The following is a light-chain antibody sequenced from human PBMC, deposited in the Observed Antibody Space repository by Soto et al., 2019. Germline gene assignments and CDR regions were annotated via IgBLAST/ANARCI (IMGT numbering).Light chain of an antibody. V-gene: IGKV3-20*01. CDR1: QSVASRN. CDR2: EPS. Sequence: ELVLMQSPGTLSLSPGERATLSCRASQSVASRNLAWYQQKADQAPRLLIYEPSSRAIHTPDRFSGSGSGTGFTLTISGLEPEDFAVYYCKDFGNSRWKVGQGTIVDIK. J-gene: IGKJ1*01. CDR3: KDFGNSRWK.